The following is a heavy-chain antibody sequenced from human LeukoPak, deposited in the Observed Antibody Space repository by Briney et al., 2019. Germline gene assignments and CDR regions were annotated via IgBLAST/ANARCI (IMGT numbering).Heavy chain of an antibody. CDR2: IYYSGIT. V-gene: IGHV4-39*01. CDR1: GDSIITSSYY. CDR3: ARSDYYDYRQIDF. D-gene: IGHD3-16*01. J-gene: IGHJ4*02. Sequence: SETLSLTCTVSGDSIITSSYYWGWVRQPPGGGLEWLGSIYYSGITHHNPSLKRRVTIYVDTSRNQFSLHLHSVTAADTAVFYCARSDYYDYRQIDFWGQGTLVTVSS.